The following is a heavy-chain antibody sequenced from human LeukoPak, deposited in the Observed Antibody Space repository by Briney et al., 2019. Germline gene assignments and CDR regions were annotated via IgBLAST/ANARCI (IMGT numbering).Heavy chain of an antibody. CDR1: GYIFTSYG. CDR3: ARDLTIFGVANDAFDI. Sequence: GASVKVSCKASGYIFTSYGISWVRQAPGQGLEWMGWINTYNGNTNYAQKLQGRVTITTDESTSTAYMELSSLRSEDTAVYYCARDLTIFGVANDAFDIWGQGTMVTVSS. V-gene: IGHV1-18*01. CDR2: INTYNGNT. J-gene: IGHJ3*02. D-gene: IGHD3-3*01.